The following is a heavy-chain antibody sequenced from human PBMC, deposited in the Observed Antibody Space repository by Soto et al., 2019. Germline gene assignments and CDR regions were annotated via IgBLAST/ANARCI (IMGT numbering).Heavy chain of an antibody. Sequence: GSLKLCCAASGXTGSNAGMGWVRQAPGKGLEWVGRIKSKTDGGTTDYAAPVKGRFTISRDDSKEKLYLQMNSMKNEDTPVYYCTPDYYDSSGGYAFDIWGQGTMGTVSS. D-gene: IGHD3-22*01. CDR3: TPDYYDSSGGYAFDI. V-gene: IGHV3-15*01. CDR1: GXTGSNAG. J-gene: IGHJ3*02. CDR2: IKSKTDGGTT.